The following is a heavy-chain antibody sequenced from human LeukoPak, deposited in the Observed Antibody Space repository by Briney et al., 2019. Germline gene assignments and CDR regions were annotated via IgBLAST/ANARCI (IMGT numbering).Heavy chain of an antibody. CDR1: GFTVSSNY. J-gene: IGHJ3*02. D-gene: IGHD5/OR15-5a*01. CDR2: ISGSGGSP. V-gene: IGHV3-23*01. CDR3: AKGGSVTAPDDAFDI. Sequence: PGGSLRLSCAASGFTVSSNYMSWVRQAPGKGLEWVSVISGSGGSPYYADSVKGRFTISRDNSKNTLYLQMNSLRAEDMGVYYCAKGGSVTAPDDAFDIWGQGTMVTVSS.